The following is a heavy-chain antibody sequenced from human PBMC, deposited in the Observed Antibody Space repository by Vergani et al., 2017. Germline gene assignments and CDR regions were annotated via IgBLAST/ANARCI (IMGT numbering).Heavy chain of an antibody. J-gene: IGHJ6*03. CDR1: GGTFSSYA. CDR2: IIPIFGTA. V-gene: IGHV1-69*01. CDR3: ARGIVVPAAPPFGYYYYYMDV. D-gene: IGHD2-2*01. Sequence: QVQLVQSGAEVKKPGSSVKVSCKASGGTFSSYAISWVRQAPGQGLEWMGGIIPIFGTANYAQKFQGRVTITADESTSTAYMDLSSLRSEDTAVYYCARGIVVPAAPPFGYYYYYMDVWGKGTTVTVSS.